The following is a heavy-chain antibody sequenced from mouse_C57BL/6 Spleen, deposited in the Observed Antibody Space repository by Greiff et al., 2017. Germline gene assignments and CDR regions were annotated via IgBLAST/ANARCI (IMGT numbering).Heavy chain of an antibody. J-gene: IGHJ3*01. CDR2: ISDGGSYT. CDR1: GFTFSSYA. D-gene: IGHD2-3*01. CDR3: ARDQGGYDGYYWFSY. Sequence: EVKVVESGGGLVKPGGSLKLSCAASGFTFSSYAMSWVRQTPEKRLEWVATISDGGSYTYYPDNVKGRFTISRDNARNNLYLQMSHLKSEDTAMYYCARDQGGYDGYYWFSYWGQGTLVTVST. V-gene: IGHV5-4*01.